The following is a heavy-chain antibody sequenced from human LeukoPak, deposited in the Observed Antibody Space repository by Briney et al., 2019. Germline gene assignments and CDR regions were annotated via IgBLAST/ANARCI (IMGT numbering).Heavy chain of an antibody. J-gene: IGHJ4*02. CDR2: IIPIFGTA. CDR1: GGTFSSYA. D-gene: IGHD6-13*01. CDR3: ARSIAAAGTLDY. V-gene: IGHV1-69*13. Sequence: SVKVSCKASGGTFSSYAISWVRQAPGQGLEWMGGIIPIFGTANYAQKFQGSVTITADESTSTAYMELSSLRSEDTAVYYCARSIAAAGTLDYWGQGTLVTVSS.